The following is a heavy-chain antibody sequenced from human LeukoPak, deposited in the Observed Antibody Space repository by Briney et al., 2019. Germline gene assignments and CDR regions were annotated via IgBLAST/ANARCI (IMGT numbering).Heavy chain of an antibody. Sequence: GGSLRLSCAASGYTVSSNYMSWVRRAPGKGLEWVSVIYSGGDTYYADSVKGRFTISGDNSKNTVYLQMNSLRAEDTAVYYCARRYCSGGSCSGNWFDSWGQGTLVTVSS. CDR3: ARRYCSGGSCSGNWFDS. CDR1: GYTVSSNY. V-gene: IGHV3-53*01. J-gene: IGHJ5*01. CDR2: IYSGGDT. D-gene: IGHD2-15*01.